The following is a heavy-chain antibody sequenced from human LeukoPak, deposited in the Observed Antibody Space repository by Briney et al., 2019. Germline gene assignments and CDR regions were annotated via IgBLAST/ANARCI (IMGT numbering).Heavy chain of an antibody. CDR2: IYSGGST. V-gene: IGHV3-66*02. Sequence: GGSLRLSCAASGFTVSSNYMSWVRQAPGKGLEWVSVIYSGGSTYYADSVKGRFTISRDNSKNTLYLQMNSLRAEDTAVYYCARVEPSGYYPWYFDYWGQGTLVTVSS. CDR3: ARVEPSGYYPWYFDY. D-gene: IGHD3-22*01. CDR1: GFTVSSNY. J-gene: IGHJ4*02.